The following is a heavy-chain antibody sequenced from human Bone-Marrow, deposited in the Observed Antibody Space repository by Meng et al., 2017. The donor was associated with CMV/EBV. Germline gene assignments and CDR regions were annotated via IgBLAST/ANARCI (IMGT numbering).Heavy chain of an antibody. V-gene: IGHV3-48*04. D-gene: IGHD2-2*01. CDR3: AREKVYCSSTSCSSYGMDV. CDR1: GFTFSSYS. J-gene: IGHJ6*02. CDR2: ISSSSSTI. Sequence: GGSLRLSCAASGFTFSSYSMNWVRQAPGKGLEWVSYISSSSSTIYYADSVKGRFTISRDNAKNSLYLQMNSLRAEDTAVYYCAREKVYCSSTSCSSYGMDVWGQGTTVTVSS.